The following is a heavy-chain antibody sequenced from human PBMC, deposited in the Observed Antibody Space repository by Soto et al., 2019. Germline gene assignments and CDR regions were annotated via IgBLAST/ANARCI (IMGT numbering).Heavy chain of an antibody. V-gene: IGHV5-10-1*01. J-gene: IGHJ6*04. CDR1: GYSFTSYW. Sequence: GESLKISWKGSGYSFTSYWISWVRQMPGEGLEWMGRIDPSDSYTNYSPSFQGHVTISADKSISTAYLQWSSLKASDTAMYYCARHKTYYDILTGYYNPEYYYGMDVWGKGTTVTVSS. CDR2: IDPSDSYT. D-gene: IGHD3-9*01. CDR3: ARHKTYYDILTGYYNPEYYYGMDV.